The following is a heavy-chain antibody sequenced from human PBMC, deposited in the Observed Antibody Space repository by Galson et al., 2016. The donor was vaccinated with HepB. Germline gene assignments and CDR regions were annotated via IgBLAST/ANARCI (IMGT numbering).Heavy chain of an antibody. CDR2: IIPMFGTP. CDR3: ASHTRGQYDSGRYEFNY. D-gene: IGHD3-10*01. V-gene: IGHV1-69*13. CDR1: GGTFSSFA. Sequence: SVKVSCKASGGTFSSFAINWVRHAPGQGLEWMGEIIPMFGTPNYATKFRGRVTVTADESTTTAYMELSSLRSQDTAVYYCASHTRGQYDSGRYEFNYWGQGTLVTVSS. J-gene: IGHJ4*02.